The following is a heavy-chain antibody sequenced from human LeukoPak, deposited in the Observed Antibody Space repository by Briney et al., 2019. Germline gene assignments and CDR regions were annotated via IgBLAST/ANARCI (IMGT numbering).Heavy chain of an antibody. V-gene: IGHV4-39*01. CDR2: IYYSGST. CDR3: ARHPTSIAVAGKTDY. J-gene: IGHJ4*02. Sequence: SETLSLTCTVSGGSISSSSYYWGWIRQPPGKGLEWIGSIYYSGSTYYNPSLKSRVTISVDTSKNQLSLKLSSVTAADTAVYYCARHPTSIAVAGKTDYWGQGTLVTVSS. D-gene: IGHD6-19*01. CDR1: GGSISSSSYY.